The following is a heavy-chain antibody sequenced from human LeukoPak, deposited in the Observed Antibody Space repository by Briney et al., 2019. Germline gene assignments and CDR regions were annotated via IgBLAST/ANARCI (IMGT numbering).Heavy chain of an antibody. Sequence: GESLKISCKGSGYSFTSYWIGWVRQMPGKGLEWMGIIYPGDSDTRYSPSFQGQVTISADKSIGTAYLQWSSLKASDTAMYYCARQGKSYYDSSGYSDYWGQGTLVTVSS. V-gene: IGHV5-51*01. J-gene: IGHJ4*02. D-gene: IGHD3-22*01. CDR2: IYPGDSDT. CDR1: GYSFTSYW. CDR3: ARQGKSYYDSSGYSDY.